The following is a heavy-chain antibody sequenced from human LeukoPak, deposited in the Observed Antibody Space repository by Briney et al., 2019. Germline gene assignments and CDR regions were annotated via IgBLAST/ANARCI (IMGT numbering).Heavy chain of an antibody. CDR1: GYSFTSYW. CDR3: ARLKVVPAAILFWFDP. D-gene: IGHD2-2*02. V-gene: IGHV5-51*01. Sequence: GEALKISCKCSGYSFTSYWIGWVRQMPGKGLEWMGIIYPGDSDTRYSPSFQGQVTISADKSISTAYLQWSSLKASDTAMYYCARLKVVPAAILFWFDPWGQGTLVTVSS. CDR2: IYPGDSDT. J-gene: IGHJ5*02.